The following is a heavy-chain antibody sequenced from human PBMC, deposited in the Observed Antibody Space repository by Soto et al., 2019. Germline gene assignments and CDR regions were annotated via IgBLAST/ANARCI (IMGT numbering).Heavy chain of an antibody. Sequence: SETLSLTCTVSGGSISNYYWSWIRQPPGKGLEWIGYVYNSGSTNYNPSLKSRVTISEDTSKSQFSLKVNSMTAADTAVYYCARYRRGAVAGYTLDNWGQGILVTAPQ. CDR3: ARYRRGAVAGYTLDN. J-gene: IGHJ4*02. CDR1: GGSISNYY. CDR2: VYNSGST. V-gene: IGHV4-59*01. D-gene: IGHD6-13*01.